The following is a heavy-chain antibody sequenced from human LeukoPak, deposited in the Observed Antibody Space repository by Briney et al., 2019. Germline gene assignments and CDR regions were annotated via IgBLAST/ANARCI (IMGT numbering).Heavy chain of an antibody. V-gene: IGHV4-59*01. Sequence: SETLSLTCTVSGGSISSYYWSWIRQPPGKGLEWIGYIYYSGSTNYNPSLKSRVTISVDTSKSQFSLKLSSVTAADTAVYYCARVRWVGYTSTYFDHWGQGTLVTVSS. CDR3: ARVRWVGYTSTYFDH. CDR2: IYYSGST. J-gene: IGHJ4*02. D-gene: IGHD2-8*02. CDR1: GGSISSYY.